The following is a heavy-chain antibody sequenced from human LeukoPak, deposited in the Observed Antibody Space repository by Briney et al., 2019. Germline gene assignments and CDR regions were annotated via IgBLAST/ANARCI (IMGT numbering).Heavy chain of an antibody. Sequence: SQTLSLTCAISGDSVSSNSAAWNWIRQSPSRGLEWLGRTYYRSKWYNDYAVSVKSRITINPDTSRNQFSLQLNSVTPEDTAVYYCARTSGPRGAHYYYMDVWGKGTTVTVSS. CDR3: ARTSGPRGAHYYYMDV. V-gene: IGHV6-1*01. CDR1: GDSVSSNSAA. J-gene: IGHJ6*03. CDR2: TYYRSKWYN. D-gene: IGHD3-10*01.